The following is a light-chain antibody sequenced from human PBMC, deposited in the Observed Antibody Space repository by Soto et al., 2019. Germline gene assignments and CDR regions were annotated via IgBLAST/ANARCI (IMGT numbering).Light chain of an antibody. CDR1: QGISNY. CDR2: AAS. Sequence: DIQMTQSPSSLSASVGDRIIITCRASQGISNYLAWYQQKPGKVPKLLVYAASTLQSGVPSRFSGSGSGTEFTLTINSLQSEDFAVYYCQQYNNWPMWTFGQGTKVDIK. J-gene: IGKJ1*01. CDR3: QQYNNWPMWT. V-gene: IGKV1-27*01.